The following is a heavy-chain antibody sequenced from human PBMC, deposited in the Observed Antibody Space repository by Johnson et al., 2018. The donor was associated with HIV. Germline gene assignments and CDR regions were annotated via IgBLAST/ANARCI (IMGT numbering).Heavy chain of an antibody. V-gene: IGHV3-33*06. CDR1: GFTFSSYG. D-gene: IGHD3-10*01. J-gene: IGHJ3*02. Sequence: QVQLVESGGGVVQPGRSLRLSCAASGFTFSSYGMHWVRQAPGKGLEWVAVIWYDGSNKYYADSVKGRFTISRDNSKNTLYLQMNSLRAEDTAVYYWAKDLNYGSGPVDIWGQGTMVTVSS. CDR3: AKDLNYGSGPVDI. CDR2: IWYDGSNK.